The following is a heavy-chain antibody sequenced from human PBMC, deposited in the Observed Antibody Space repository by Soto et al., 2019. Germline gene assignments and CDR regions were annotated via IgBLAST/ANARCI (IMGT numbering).Heavy chain of an antibody. CDR3: AKDSAVVVVAYYFDY. CDR1: GFTFSSYG. D-gene: IGHD2-2*01. Sequence: QVQLVESGGGVVQPGRSLRLSCAASGFTFSSYGMHWVRQAPGKGLEWVAVISYDGSNKYYADSVKGRFTISRDNSKNTLYLQMYSLRAEDTAVYYCAKDSAVVVVAYYFDYWGQGTLVTVSS. J-gene: IGHJ4*02. V-gene: IGHV3-30*18. CDR2: ISYDGSNK.